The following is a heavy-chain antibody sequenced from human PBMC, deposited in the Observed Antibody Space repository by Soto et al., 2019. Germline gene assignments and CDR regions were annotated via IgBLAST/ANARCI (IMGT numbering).Heavy chain of an antibody. J-gene: IGHJ1*01. V-gene: IGHV1-46*01. Sequence: QVQLVQSGAEVKKPGASVKVSCKASGYTFTSYFIHWVRQTPGQGLEWLGLINPSDTNTRYAQKFQGRVTITRDTSTSTVYMELSSLRSEDTAVYFCARAERYTGWYAYFQHWGQGTLISVSS. D-gene: IGHD6-19*01. CDR3: ARAERYTGWYAYFQH. CDR2: INPSDTNT. CDR1: GYTFTSYF.